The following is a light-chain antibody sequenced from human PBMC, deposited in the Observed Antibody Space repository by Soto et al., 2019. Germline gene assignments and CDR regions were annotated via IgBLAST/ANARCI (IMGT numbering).Light chain of an antibody. CDR1: QSVSRN. CDR2: GVS. Sequence: EILMTQSPATLAVSQGERVALPCRASQSVSRNLAWYQQKSGQAPRLLIYGVSSRATDTPARFSGSGSGTEFTLTISSLQSEDFAVYYCQQYNNWPYTFGLGTKLEMK. CDR3: QQYNNWPYT. J-gene: IGKJ2*01. V-gene: IGKV3-15*01.